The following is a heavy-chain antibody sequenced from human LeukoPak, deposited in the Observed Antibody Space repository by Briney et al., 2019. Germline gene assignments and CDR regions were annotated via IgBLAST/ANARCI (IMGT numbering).Heavy chain of an antibody. CDR1: GGSISSGSYS. D-gene: IGHD3-10*01. CDR3: ARGSPMLRGRPFDY. V-gene: IGHV4-61*02. Sequence: SETLSLTCTVSGGSISSGSYSWTWIRQPAGKGLEYIGRIYTSGRTNYNPSLKSRVTISVDTSKNQFSLKLSSVTAADTAVYYCARGSPMLRGRPFDYWGQGTLVTVSS. J-gene: IGHJ4*02. CDR2: IYTSGRT.